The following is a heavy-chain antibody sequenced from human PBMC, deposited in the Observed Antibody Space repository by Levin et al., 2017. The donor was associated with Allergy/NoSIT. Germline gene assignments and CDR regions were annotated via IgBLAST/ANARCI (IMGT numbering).Heavy chain of an antibody. CDR3: ASLQMVQGEVTPFDY. CDR1: GFTFSNYW. Sequence: PGGSLRLSCAASGFTFSNYWMHWVRQAPGKGLVWVSRIKSDGSSTSYADSVKGRFTISRDNAKNTLYLQMNSLRAEDTAVYYCASLQMVQGEVTPFDYWGQGTLVTVSS. J-gene: IGHJ4*02. CDR2: IKSDGSST. D-gene: IGHD3-10*01. V-gene: IGHV3-74*01.